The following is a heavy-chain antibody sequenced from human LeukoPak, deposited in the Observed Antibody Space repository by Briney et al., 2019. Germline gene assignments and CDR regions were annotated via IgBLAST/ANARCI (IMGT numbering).Heavy chain of an antibody. CDR2: ISTDNGNI. CDR3: ARAQSRTHWDGFDI. D-gene: IGHD5-24*01. Sequence: ASVKVSCRASGYSFTSYGISWVRQAPGRGLEWMGWISTDNGNINYVQNLQGRVSMTRDTFTSTVYMELRSLRSDDTAVYYCARAQSRTHWDGFDIWGQGTMVTLPS. CDR1: GYSFTSYG. J-gene: IGHJ3*02. V-gene: IGHV1-18*01.